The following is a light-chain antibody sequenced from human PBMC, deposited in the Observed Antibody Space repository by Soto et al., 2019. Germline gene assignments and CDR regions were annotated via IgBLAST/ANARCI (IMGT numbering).Light chain of an antibody. J-gene: IGKJ5*01. CDR3: HQYESLPLT. CDR1: QDINKN. CDR2: DAS. V-gene: IGKV1-33*01. Sequence: QKTQSPSSLSASVGDRVTITSQASQDINKNLIWYQQKPGKAPKLLIYDASDLETGVPSRFSGSGSGTGFTFTISSLQPEDFATYYCHQYESLPLTFGQGTRLEMK.